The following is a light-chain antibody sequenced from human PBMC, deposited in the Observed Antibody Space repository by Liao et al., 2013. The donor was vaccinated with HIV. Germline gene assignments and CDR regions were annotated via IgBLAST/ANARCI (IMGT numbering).Light chain of an antibody. Sequence: SFDLTQAPSVSVSPGQTASITCSGDKLGDKYVCWYQQRPGQSPVLVIYQDTKRPPGIPERFVGSNSGNTATLTISGTQAMDEADYYCQAWDRNTAIFGGGTKLTVL. V-gene: IGLV3-1*01. CDR2: QDT. J-gene: IGLJ2*01. CDR3: QAWDRNTAI. CDR1: KLGDKY.